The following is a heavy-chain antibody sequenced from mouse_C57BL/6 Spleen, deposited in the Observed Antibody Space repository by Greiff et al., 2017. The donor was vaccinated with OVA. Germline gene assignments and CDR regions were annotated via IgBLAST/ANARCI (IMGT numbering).Heavy chain of an antibody. CDR1: GYTFTDYY. CDR3: ARLWLLFDY. J-gene: IGHJ2*01. Sequence: VQLQQSGPELVKPGASVKISCKASGYTFTDYYMNWVKQSHGKSLEWIGDINPNNGGTSYNQKFKGKATLTVDKSSSTAYMELRSLTSEDSAVYYCARLWLLFDYWGQGTTLTVSS. V-gene: IGHV1-26*01. CDR2: INPNNGGT. D-gene: IGHD2-2*01.